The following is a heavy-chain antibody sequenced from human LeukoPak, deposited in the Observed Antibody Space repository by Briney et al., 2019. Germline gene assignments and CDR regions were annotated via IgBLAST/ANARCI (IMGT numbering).Heavy chain of an antibody. CDR2: IYYSGRT. D-gene: IGHD5-24*01. CDR3: ARSRSNYWYFDL. Sequence: PSETLSLTCTVSGGSISSSSYYWGWVRQPPGKGLDWIVSIYYSGRTYSNPALKSRVTISVDTSKNQFSLKLSSVTAADTAVYYCARSRSNYWYFDLWGRGTLVTVSS. CDR1: GGSISSSSYY. V-gene: IGHV4-39*01. J-gene: IGHJ2*01.